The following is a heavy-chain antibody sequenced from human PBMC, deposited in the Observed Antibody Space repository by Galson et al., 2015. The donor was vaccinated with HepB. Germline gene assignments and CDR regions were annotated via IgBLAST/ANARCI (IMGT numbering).Heavy chain of an antibody. J-gene: IGHJ6*02. CDR3: ARVIRASSGYMAHYYYYGMDV. D-gene: IGHD3-22*01. CDR1: GGSITDHY. CDR2: LYNSGST. V-gene: IGHV4-59*11. Sequence: TLSLTCTVSGGSITDHYWGWIRQPPGKGLEWIGYLYNSGSTNYNPSLKSRVTISLDMSKNQLSLKVSSVTAADTAVYYCARVIRASSGYMAHYYYYGMDVWGQGTTVTVSS.